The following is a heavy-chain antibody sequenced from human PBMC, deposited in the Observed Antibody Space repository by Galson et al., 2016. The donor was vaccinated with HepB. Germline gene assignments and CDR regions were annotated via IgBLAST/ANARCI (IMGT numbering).Heavy chain of an antibody. Sequence: SLRLSCAASGFTFGNFVMHWVRQAPGKGLEWSALISYDGRNKQYADFVRGRFAISRDNSKNTLSLHMENLTLVDAGIYYCAKEDYGDVLGQWGRGTLVTVSS. V-gene: IGHV3-30*18. J-gene: IGHJ4*02. CDR3: AKEDYGDVLGQ. CDR2: ISYDGRNK. CDR1: GFTFGNFV. D-gene: IGHD4/OR15-4a*01.